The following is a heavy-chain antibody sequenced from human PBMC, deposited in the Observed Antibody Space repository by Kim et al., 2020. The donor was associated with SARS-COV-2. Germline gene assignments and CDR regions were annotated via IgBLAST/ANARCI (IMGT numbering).Heavy chain of an antibody. CDR3: ATNDFWSGYYTF. J-gene: IGHJ4*02. V-gene: IGHV1-24*01. D-gene: IGHD3-3*01. Sequence: IYAQTFKGRVTLTEERSTDTANMELSSLRSEDTAVYYCATNDFWSGYYTFWGQGTLVTVSS.